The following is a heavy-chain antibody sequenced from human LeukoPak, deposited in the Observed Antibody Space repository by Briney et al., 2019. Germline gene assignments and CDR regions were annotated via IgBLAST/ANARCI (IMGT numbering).Heavy chain of an antibody. D-gene: IGHD6-13*01. CDR3: ASLHTVAAAAY. CDR2: IYYSGST. CDR1: GGSISSSSYY. V-gene: IGHV4-39*01. Sequence: PSETLSLTCTVSGGSISSSSYYWGWIRQPPGKGLEWIGSIYYSGSTYYNPSLKSRVTISVDTSKNQFSLKLSSVTAADTAVYYCASLHTVAAAAYWGQGTLVTVSS. J-gene: IGHJ4*02.